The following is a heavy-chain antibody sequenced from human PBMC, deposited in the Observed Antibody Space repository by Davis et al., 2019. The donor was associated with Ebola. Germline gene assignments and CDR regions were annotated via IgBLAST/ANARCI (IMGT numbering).Heavy chain of an antibody. CDR3: AKLATASFPAFDY. J-gene: IGHJ4*02. V-gene: IGHV3-30*18. D-gene: IGHD2-15*01. CDR1: GFTFSSYA. CDR2: ISYDGSNK. Sequence: PGGSLRLSCAASGFTFSSYAMSWVRQAPGKGLEWVAVISYDGSNKYYADSVKGRFTISRDNSKNTLYLQMNSLRAEDTAVYYCAKLATASFPAFDYWGQGTLVTVSS.